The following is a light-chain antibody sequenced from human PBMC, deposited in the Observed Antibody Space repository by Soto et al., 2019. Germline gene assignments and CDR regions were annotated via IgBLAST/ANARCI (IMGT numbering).Light chain of an antibody. J-gene: IGKJ1*01. CDR2: GAS. V-gene: IGKV3-15*01. CDR1: QSVSSN. CDR3: QQYDNWPPWT. Sequence: EIVMTQSPATLSVSPGERATLSCRASQSVSSNLAWYQQKPGQAPRLLIYGASTRATGIPARFSGSGSGTEFTLTISIRQSEAFAVYCCQQYDNWPPWTFGQGTKGEI.